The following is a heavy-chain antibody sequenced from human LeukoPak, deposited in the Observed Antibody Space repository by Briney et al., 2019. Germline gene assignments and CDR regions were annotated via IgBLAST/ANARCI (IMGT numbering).Heavy chain of an antibody. V-gene: IGHV4-38-2*02. Sequence: SETLSLTCKVSGYSINSGDYWGWIRQRPGKGLEWIGRNYHSGKTYYNPSLKSRVTISVETSKNQFSLKLSSMTAADTAVYYCARDRISVSDPPNWFDPWGQGTLVTVSS. CDR1: GYSINSGDY. J-gene: IGHJ5*02. CDR3: ARDRISVSDPPNWFDP. D-gene: IGHD6-19*01. CDR2: NYHSGKT.